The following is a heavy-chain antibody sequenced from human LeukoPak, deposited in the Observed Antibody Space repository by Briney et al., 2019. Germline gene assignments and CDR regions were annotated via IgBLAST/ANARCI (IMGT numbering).Heavy chain of an antibody. Sequence: PGGSLRLSCTASGFSFNNYGMHWVRQAPGKGLEWVAVISYDGSNKYYADSVKGRFTISRDNSKNTLYLQMNSLRAEDTAVYYCAKAGVDTAMALDYWGQGTLVTVSS. D-gene: IGHD5-18*01. CDR1: GFSFNNYG. CDR2: ISYDGSNK. CDR3: AKAGVDTAMALDY. J-gene: IGHJ4*02. V-gene: IGHV3-30*18.